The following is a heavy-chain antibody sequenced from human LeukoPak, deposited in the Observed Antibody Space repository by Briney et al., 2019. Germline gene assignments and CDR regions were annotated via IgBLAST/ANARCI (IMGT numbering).Heavy chain of an antibody. V-gene: IGHV1-46*01. J-gene: IGHJ3*02. CDR3: ARGTYRKYSGSYLDAFDI. CDR2: INPSGGST. Sequence: ASVKVSCKASGYTFTNYYIHWVRQAPGQGLEWLGVINPSGGSTNYAQRFLGRVTLTRDTSTTTVYMELSSPRSEDTAVYYCARGTYRKYSGSYLDAFDIWGQGTMVTVSS. D-gene: IGHD1-26*01. CDR1: GYTFTNYY.